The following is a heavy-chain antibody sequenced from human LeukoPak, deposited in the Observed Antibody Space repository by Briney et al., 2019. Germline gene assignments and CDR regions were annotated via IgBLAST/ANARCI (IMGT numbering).Heavy chain of an antibody. V-gene: IGHV4-31*03. Sequence: SETLSLTCTVSGGSISSGGYYWSWIRQHPGKGLEWIGYIYYSGSTYYNPSLKSRVTISVDTSKNQFSLKLSSVTAADTAVYYCVTSYQLLSYGMDVWGQGTTVTVSS. CDR1: GGSISSGGYY. J-gene: IGHJ6*02. D-gene: IGHD2-2*01. CDR3: VTSYQLLSYGMDV. CDR2: IYYSGST.